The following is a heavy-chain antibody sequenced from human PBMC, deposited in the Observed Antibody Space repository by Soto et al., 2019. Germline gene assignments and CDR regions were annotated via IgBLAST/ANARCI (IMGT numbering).Heavy chain of an antibody. D-gene: IGHD2-2*01. Sequence: GGPLRLSCAASGFTFSRYGMNFLLHAPLKGLEWVASISSTTSYVYYADSVKGRFSTSRDNAKNILYLEMYALRTEDTAVYYCARDPSEGRVGNWFESWGQGTLVTVSS. V-gene: IGHV3-21*06. CDR2: ISSTTSYV. J-gene: IGHJ5*01. CDR1: GFTFSRYG. CDR3: ARDPSEGRVGNWFES.